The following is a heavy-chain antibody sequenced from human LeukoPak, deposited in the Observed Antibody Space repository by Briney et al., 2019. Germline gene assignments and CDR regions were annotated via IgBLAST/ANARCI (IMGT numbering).Heavy chain of an antibody. V-gene: IGHV3-21*01. CDR1: GFTFSSYS. CDR2: ISSSSSYI. CDR3: ARGATESFDN. D-gene: IGHD5-12*01. Sequence: PGGSLRLSCAASGFTFSSYSMSWVRQAPGKGLEWVSSISSSSSYICYADSVRGRFTISRDNAKSSLSLQMNSLRAEDTAVYYCARGATESFDNWGQGTLVTVSS. J-gene: IGHJ4*02.